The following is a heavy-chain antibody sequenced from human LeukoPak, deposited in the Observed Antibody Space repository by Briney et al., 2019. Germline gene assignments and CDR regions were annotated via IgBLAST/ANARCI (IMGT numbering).Heavy chain of an antibody. CDR2: INHSGST. Sequence: SETLSLTCAAYGGSFSGYYWSWIRQPPGKGLEWIGEINHSGSTNYNPSLKSRVTISVDTSKNQFSLKLSSVTAADTAVYYCATRNSSSAHWGQGTLVTVSS. CDR1: GGSFSGYY. V-gene: IGHV4-34*01. D-gene: IGHD6-6*01. CDR3: ATRNSSSAH. J-gene: IGHJ4*02.